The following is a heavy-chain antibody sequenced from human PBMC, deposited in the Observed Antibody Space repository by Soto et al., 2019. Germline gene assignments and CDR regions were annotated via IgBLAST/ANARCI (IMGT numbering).Heavy chain of an antibody. Sequence: GGSLRLSCAASGFTFSSYAMSWVRQAPGKGLEWVSAISGSGGSTYYADSVKGRFTISRDNSKNTLYLQMNSLRAEDTAVYYCAKDLTTLRYFDWLLLGAFDISGQGTMVTVSS. J-gene: IGHJ3*02. CDR1: GFTFSSYA. CDR3: AKDLTTLRYFDWLLLGAFDI. D-gene: IGHD3-9*01. CDR2: ISGSGGST. V-gene: IGHV3-23*01.